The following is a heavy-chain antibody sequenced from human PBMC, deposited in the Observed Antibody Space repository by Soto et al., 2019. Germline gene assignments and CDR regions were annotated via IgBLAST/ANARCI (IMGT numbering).Heavy chain of an antibody. CDR1: GYTFTSYY. D-gene: IGHD6-6*01. J-gene: IGHJ4*02. Sequence: GASVKVSCKASGYTFTSYYMHWVRQAPGLGFECMGIINPSGGSTSYAQKFQGRVTMTRDTSTSTVYMELSSLRSEDTAVFYCARKSGTGSSYFDYWGQGTLVTVSS. V-gene: IGHV1-46*01. CDR2: INPSGGST. CDR3: ARKSGTGSSYFDY.